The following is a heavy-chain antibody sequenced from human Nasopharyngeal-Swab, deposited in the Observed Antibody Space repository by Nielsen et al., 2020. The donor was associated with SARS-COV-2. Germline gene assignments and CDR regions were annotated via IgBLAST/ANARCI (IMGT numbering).Heavy chain of an antibody. J-gene: IGHJ6*03. CDR2: INAGNGNT. Sequence: ASVKVSCKASGYTFTSYGISWVRQAPGQRLEWMGWINAGNGNTKYSQKFQGRVTITRDTSASTAYMELSSLRSEDTAVYYCAFTAAAAYYYYYYMDVWGKGTTVTVSS. D-gene: IGHD6-13*01. CDR1: GYTFTSYG. V-gene: IGHV1-3*01. CDR3: AFTAAAAYYYYYYMDV.